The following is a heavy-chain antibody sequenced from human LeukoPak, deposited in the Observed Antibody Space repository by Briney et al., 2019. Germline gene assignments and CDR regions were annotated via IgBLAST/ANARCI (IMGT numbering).Heavy chain of an antibody. V-gene: IGHV1-69*06. CDR1: GGTFSSYV. J-gene: IGHJ4*02. Sequence: SVTVSCKASGGTFSSYVISWVRQAPGQGLEWMGGILPIFGTANYAQKFQGRVTITADKSTSTAYMELSSLRSEDTAVYYCARQVWFGESHFDYWGQGTLVTVSS. CDR3: ARQVWFGESHFDY. D-gene: IGHD3-10*01. CDR2: ILPIFGTA.